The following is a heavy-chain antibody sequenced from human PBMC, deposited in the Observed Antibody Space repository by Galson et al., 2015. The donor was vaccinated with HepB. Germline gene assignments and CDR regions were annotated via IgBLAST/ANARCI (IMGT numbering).Heavy chain of an antibody. J-gene: IGHJ4*02. CDR1: GFTFDDYA. CDR3: AKARGGSLLGAGFDY. CDR2: ISWNSGSI. Sequence: SLRLSCAASGFTFDDYAMHWVRQAPGKGLEWVSGISWNSGSIGYADSVKGRFTISRDNAKNSLYLQMNSLRAEDTALYYCAKARGGSLLGAGFDYWGQGTLVTVSS. V-gene: IGHV3-9*01. D-gene: IGHD3-16*01.